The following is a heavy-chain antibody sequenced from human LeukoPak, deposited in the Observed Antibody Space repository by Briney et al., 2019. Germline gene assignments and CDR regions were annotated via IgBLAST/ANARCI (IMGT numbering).Heavy chain of an antibody. CDR3: ARGYSSSWRTIDY. Sequence: PSETLSLTRAVYGGSFSGYYWSWIRQPPGKGLEWIGEINHSGSTNYNPSLKSRVTISVDTSKNQFSLKLSSVTAADTAVYYCARGYSSSWRTIDYWGQGTLVTVSS. V-gene: IGHV4-34*01. J-gene: IGHJ4*02. D-gene: IGHD6-13*01. CDR2: INHSGST. CDR1: GGSFSGYY.